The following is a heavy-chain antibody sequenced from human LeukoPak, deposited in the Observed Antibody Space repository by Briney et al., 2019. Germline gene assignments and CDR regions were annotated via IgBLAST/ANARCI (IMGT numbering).Heavy chain of an antibody. J-gene: IGHJ3*02. CDR1: GFTFSSYS. CDR2: ISSSSSYI. V-gene: IGHV3-21*01. CDR3: ARVGGGGYNYEAFDI. D-gene: IGHD5-24*01. Sequence: GGSLRLPCAASGFTFSSYSMNWVRQAPGKGLEWVSSISSSSSYIYYADSVKGRFTISRDNAKNSLYLQMNSLRAEDTAVYYCARVGGGGYNYEAFDIWGQGTMVTVSS.